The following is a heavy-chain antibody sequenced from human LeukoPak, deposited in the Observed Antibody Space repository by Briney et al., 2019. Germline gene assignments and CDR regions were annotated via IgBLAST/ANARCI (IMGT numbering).Heavy chain of an antibody. CDR1: GFTFSDYY. CDR3: ARDRGAVTDVFDY. V-gene: IGHV3-11*04. Sequence: PGGSLRLSCVASGFTFSDYYMSWIRQAPGKGLEWVSYIRSSGTTIHYADSVKGRFTISRDNAKNSLYLQMNSLRAEDTAEYYCARDRGAVTDVFDYWGQGTLVTVSS. CDR2: IRSSGTTI. J-gene: IGHJ4*02. D-gene: IGHD6-19*01.